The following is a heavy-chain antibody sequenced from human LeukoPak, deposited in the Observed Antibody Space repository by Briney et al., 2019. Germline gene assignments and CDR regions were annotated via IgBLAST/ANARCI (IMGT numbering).Heavy chain of an antibody. J-gene: IGHJ4*02. D-gene: IGHD3-22*01. Sequence: EASVKVSCRASGYTFRTYGINWVRQAPGQGLEWLGWISANSGHTIYARNFQGRVTLTTHTSTSTAYMELRSLRSDDTAVYYCARMDSNGYNKRYYFDYWGQGTLVTVSS. V-gene: IGHV1-18*01. CDR3: ARMDSNGYNKRYYFDY. CDR2: ISANSGHT. CDR1: GYTFRTYG.